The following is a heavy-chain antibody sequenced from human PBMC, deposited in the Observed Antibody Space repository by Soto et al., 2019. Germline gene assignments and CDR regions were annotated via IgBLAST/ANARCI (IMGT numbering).Heavy chain of an antibody. Sequence: QLVQSGAEVKKPGSSVKVSCKAAGGAFSNHAISWVRQAPGQGLEWMGGIIPIFGTPMYAQACKGRVTITADKSMSTVYMELKSLRSEVTAVDYCERGDKGDVYRYRPYPYYYCAMDVWCQGTTVTVSS. CDR2: IIPIFGTP. CDR1: GGAFSNHA. V-gene: IGHV1-69*06. CDR3: ERGDKGDVYRYRPYPYYYCAMDV. D-gene: IGHD5-18*01. J-gene: IGHJ6*02.